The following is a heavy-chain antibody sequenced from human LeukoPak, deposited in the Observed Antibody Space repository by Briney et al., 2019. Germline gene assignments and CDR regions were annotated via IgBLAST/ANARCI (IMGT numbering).Heavy chain of an antibody. Sequence: SETLSLTCTVSGDSISSYYWSWIRQPPGERLEWIGYIYKSESTKYNPSLKSRVTMSVDTSKNQFSLKLSSVTAADTAVYYCAREAQGRQLSPFDYWGQGTLVTVSS. D-gene: IGHD5-18*01. V-gene: IGHV4-59*12. J-gene: IGHJ4*02. CDR1: GDSISSYY. CDR2: IYKSEST. CDR3: AREAQGRQLSPFDY.